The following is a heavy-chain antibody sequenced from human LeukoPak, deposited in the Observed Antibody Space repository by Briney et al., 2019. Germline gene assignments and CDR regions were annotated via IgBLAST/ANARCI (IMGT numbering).Heavy chain of an antibody. D-gene: IGHD3-22*01. CDR2: INPNSGGT. CDR1: GYTFTGYY. Sequence: GASVKVSCKASGYTFTGYYMHWVRQAPGQGLEWMGWINPNSGGTNYAQKFQGRVTMTRDTSISTVYMELSRLRSDDTAVYYCARDPITMIVVIGVPMDVWGKGTTVTVSS. CDR3: ARDPITMIVVIGVPMDV. J-gene: IGHJ6*03. V-gene: IGHV1-2*02.